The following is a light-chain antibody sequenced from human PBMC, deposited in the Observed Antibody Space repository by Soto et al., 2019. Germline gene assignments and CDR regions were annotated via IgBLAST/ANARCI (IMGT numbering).Light chain of an antibody. V-gene: IGLV2-23*02. CDR2: EVS. Sequence: QSVLAQPASVSGSPGQSITFSCTGTSSDVGRYNLVSWYQQHPGKAPKLMIYEVSKRPSGVSNRFSGSKSGNTASLTISGLQAEDEADYYCCSYAGSRTYVFGAGTKVTVL. J-gene: IGLJ1*01. CDR1: SSDVGRYNL. CDR3: CSYAGSRTYV.